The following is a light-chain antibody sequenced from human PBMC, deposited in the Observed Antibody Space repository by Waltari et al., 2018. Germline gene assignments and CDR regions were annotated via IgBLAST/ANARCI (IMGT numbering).Light chain of an antibody. CDR3: QSYDNSLSGWV. J-gene: IGLJ3*02. CDR1: SSNLGAGYD. Sequence: QSVLTQPPSVSGAPGQRVTISCTGSSSNLGAGYDVPWYQQLPGTAPKLLIYGNINRPSGVPDRFSGSKSGTSASLAITGLQAEDEADYYCQSYDNSLSGWVFGGGTKLTVL. CDR2: GNI. V-gene: IGLV1-40*01.